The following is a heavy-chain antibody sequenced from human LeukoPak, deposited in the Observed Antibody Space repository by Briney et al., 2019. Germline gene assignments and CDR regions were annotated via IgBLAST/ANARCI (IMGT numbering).Heavy chain of an antibody. CDR1: GGSISSSSYY. J-gene: IGHJ5*02. D-gene: IGHD4-17*01. CDR2: IYYSGST. Sequence: PSETLSLTCTVSGGSISSSSYYWGWIRQPPGKGLEWIGSIYYSGSTYYNPSLKSRVTILVDTSKNQFSLKLSSVTAADTAVYYCAGKIRDLNWFDPWGQGTLVTVSS. CDR3: AGKIRDLNWFDP. V-gene: IGHV4-39*07.